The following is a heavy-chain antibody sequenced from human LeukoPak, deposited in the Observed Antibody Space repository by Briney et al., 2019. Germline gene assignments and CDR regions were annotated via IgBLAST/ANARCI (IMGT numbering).Heavy chain of an antibody. CDR1: GYTFTSYD. V-gene: IGHV1-8*01. Sequence: ASVKVSCKASGYTFTSYDINWVRQATGRGLEWMGWMNPNSGNTGYAQKFQGRVTMTRNTSISTAYMELSSLRSEDTAVYYCARGLRTTVIYYYYYYYMDVWGKGTTVTVSS. CDR3: ARGLRTTVIYYYYYYYMDV. J-gene: IGHJ6*03. CDR2: MNPNSGNT. D-gene: IGHD4-17*01.